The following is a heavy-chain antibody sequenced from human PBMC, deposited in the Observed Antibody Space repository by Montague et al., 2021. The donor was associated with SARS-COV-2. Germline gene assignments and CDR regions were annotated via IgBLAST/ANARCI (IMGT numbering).Heavy chain of an antibody. D-gene: IGHD5-18*01. CDR1: GGSVSPYY. J-gene: IGHJ4*02. Sequence: SETLSLTCTISGGSVSPYYWSWIRQPPGKGLEWIGYMHYRGATNYNPSLESRVTMSLDTSENQFSLKLTSVTAAATAVYFCARGRDERGYSFGYYYFDLWGQETLVTVSS. CDR3: ARGRDERGYSFGYYYFDL. CDR2: MHYRGAT. V-gene: IGHV4-59*02.